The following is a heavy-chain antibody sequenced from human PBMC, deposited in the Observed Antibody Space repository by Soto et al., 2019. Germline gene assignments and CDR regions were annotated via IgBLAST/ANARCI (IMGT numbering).Heavy chain of an antibody. CDR3: ARTTAVPNTLRSRYFFDY. CDR2: VYYSGTT. CDR1: GGSVSNKTYY. Sequence: PTETLSLPCSVSGGSVSNKTYYWSWIRQTPGKRLEWIGYVYYSGTTNYTPSLKSRVTISVDVSKNQFSLRLSSVTTAATALYYCARTTAVPNTLRSRYFFDYWGQGTLVTVSS. J-gene: IGHJ4*02. V-gene: IGHV4-61*01. D-gene: IGHD4-17*01.